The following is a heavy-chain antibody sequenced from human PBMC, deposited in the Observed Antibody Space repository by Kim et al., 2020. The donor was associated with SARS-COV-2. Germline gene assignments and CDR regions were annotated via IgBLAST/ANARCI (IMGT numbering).Heavy chain of an antibody. V-gene: IGHV4-61*08. D-gene: IGHD1-1*01. CDR1: GGSVSSGGYY. CDR3: ARTTDGPDDALDI. Sequence: SETLSLTCTVSGGSVSSGGYYWSWIRQPPGKGLEWIGYIYYSGSAYYNPSLKSRVTISADTSKNQFSLKLSSVTAADTAVYYCARTTDGPDDALDIWGEGTMVTVSS. J-gene: IGHJ3*02. CDR2: IYYSGSA.